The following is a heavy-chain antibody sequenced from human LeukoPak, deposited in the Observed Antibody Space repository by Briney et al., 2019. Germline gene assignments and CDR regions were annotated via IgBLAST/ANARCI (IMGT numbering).Heavy chain of an antibody. CDR1: GYTFTSYD. J-gene: IGHJ4*02. V-gene: IGHV1-8*01. Sequence: GASVKVSCKASGYTFTSYDINWVRQATGRGLEWMGWMNPNSGNTGYAQKFQGRVTMTRNTSISTAYMELSSLRSEDTAVYYCAENHFGTTGTTFGRHFDYWGQGTLVTVSS. D-gene: IGHD1-1*01. CDR3: AENHFGTTGTTFGRHFDY. CDR2: MNPNSGNT.